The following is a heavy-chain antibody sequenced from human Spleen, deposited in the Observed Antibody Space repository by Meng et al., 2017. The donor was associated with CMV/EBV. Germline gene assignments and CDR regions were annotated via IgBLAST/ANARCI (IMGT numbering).Heavy chain of an antibody. CDR1: GFTFSGST. D-gene: IGHD6-6*01. J-gene: IGHJ2*01. CDR3: ARQGPYSSPSDWYFDL. CDR2: IRSKAYNYAA. V-gene: IGHV3-73*01. Sequence: GESLKISCAASGFTFSGSTMHWVRQASGKGLEWLGRIRSKAYNYAAAYVPSVKGRLTISRDDSKTTAYLQMNSLKTEDTAIYYCARQGPYSSPSDWYFDLWGRGTLVTVSS.